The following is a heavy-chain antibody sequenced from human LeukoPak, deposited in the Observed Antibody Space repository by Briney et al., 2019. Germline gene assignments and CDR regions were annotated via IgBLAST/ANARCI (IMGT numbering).Heavy chain of an antibody. CDR1: GGSISSGGYY. D-gene: IGHD6-13*01. CDR3: AREQQLNNYYMDV. CDR2: IYYSGST. J-gene: IGHJ6*03. Sequence: PSETLSLTCTVSGGSISSGGYYWSWIRQHPGKGLEWIGYIYYSGSTYYNPSLKSRVTISVDTSKNQFSLKLSSVTAADTAVYYCAREQQLNNYYMDVWGKGTTVTVSS. V-gene: IGHV4-31*03.